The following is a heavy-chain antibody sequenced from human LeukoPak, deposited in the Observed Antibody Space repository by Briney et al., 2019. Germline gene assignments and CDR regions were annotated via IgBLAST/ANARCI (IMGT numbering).Heavy chain of an antibody. CDR2: MNPNSGNT. CDR1: GGTFSSYA. J-gene: IGHJ4*02. CDR3: ARVGSGSYYY. V-gene: IGHV1-8*03. Sequence: ASVKVSCKASGGTFSSYAISWVRQATGQGLEWMGWMNPNSGNTGYAQKFQGRVTITRNTSISTAYMELSSLRSEDTAVYYCARVGSGSYYYWGQGTLVTVSS. D-gene: IGHD1-26*01.